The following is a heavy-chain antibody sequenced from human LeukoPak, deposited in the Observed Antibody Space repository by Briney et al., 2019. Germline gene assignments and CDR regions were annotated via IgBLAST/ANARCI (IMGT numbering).Heavy chain of an antibody. J-gene: IGHJ2*01. CDR2: ISGSGGST. V-gene: IGHV3-23*01. CDR1: GFTFSSYA. D-gene: IGHD2-8*02. CDR3: AKLPDIVLVMYAWYFDL. Sequence: GGSLRLSCAASGFTFSSYAMSWVRQAPGKGLEWVSAISGSGGSTYYADSVKGRFTISRDNSKNTLYLQMNSLRAEDTAVYYCAKLPDIVLVMYAWYFDLWGRGTLVTVSS.